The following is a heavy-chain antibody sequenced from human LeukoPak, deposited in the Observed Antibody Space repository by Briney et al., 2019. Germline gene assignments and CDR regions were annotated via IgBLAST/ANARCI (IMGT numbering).Heavy chain of an antibody. V-gene: IGHV3-21*01. Sequence: GVLRLSCAASGLTFSSYSMNWVRQAPGKGLEWVSSISSSSGFIYYADSVKGRFTISRDSAKNSLYLQMNSLREEDTAVYHCATDHYGDFYFDYWGQGTLVTVSS. J-gene: IGHJ4*02. CDR3: ATDHYGDFYFDY. CDR1: GLTFSSYS. CDR2: ISSSSGFI. D-gene: IGHD4-17*01.